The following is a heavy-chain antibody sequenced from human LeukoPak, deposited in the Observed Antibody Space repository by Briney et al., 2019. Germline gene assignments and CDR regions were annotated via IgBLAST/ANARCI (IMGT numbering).Heavy chain of an antibody. J-gene: IGHJ4*02. CDR1: GFTFSSYA. CDR2: ISGSGGST. Sequence: QPGGSLRLSCAASGFTFSSYAMSWVRQAPGKGLEWVSAISGSGGSTYYADSVKGRFTISRDNSKNTLYLQMNSLRAEDTALYYCAKAYGGSYGISDYWGQGTLVTVSS. CDR3: AKAYGGSYGISDY. V-gene: IGHV3-23*01. D-gene: IGHD1-26*01.